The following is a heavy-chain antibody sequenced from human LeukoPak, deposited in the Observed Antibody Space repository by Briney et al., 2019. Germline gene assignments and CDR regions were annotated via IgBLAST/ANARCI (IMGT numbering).Heavy chain of an antibody. V-gene: IGHV3-74*03. CDR1: GFTFSSNW. CDR3: VREVGAPGSFQH. CDR2: INGDGRII. Sequence: GGSLRLSCAASGFTFSSNWMHWVRQAPGKGLVWISRINGDGRIIEHAESVKGRFTISRNNTDNTLHLQMNSLRAEDTAVYHCVREVGAPGSFQHWGQGAPVTVSS. D-gene: IGHD1-26*01. J-gene: IGHJ1*01.